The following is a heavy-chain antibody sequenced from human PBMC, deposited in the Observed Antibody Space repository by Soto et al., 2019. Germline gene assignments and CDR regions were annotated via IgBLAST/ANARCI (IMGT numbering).Heavy chain of an antibody. V-gene: IGHV1-2*02. CDR2: INPNSGGT. CDR3: ARAGFYYYYGMDV. CDR1: GYTFTGYY. J-gene: IGHJ6*02. Sequence: GASVKVSCKASGYTFTGYYMHWVRQAPGQGLEWMGWINPNSGGTNYAQKFQGRVTMTRDTSISAAYMELSRLRSDDTAVYYCARAGFYYYYGMDVWGQGTTVTVSS.